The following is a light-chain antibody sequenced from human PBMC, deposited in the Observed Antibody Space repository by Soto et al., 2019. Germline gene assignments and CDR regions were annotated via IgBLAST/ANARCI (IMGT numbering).Light chain of an antibody. V-gene: IGKV3-15*01. Sequence: IVMTQSPATLSVSPGERATLSCRASQSVSSNLAGYQQKPGQAPRLLIYGASTRATGIPARFSGSGSGTEFTLTISSLQSEDFAVYYCQQYNNWPGTFGPGTKVDIK. CDR3: QQYNNWPGT. J-gene: IGKJ3*01. CDR2: GAS. CDR1: QSVSSN.